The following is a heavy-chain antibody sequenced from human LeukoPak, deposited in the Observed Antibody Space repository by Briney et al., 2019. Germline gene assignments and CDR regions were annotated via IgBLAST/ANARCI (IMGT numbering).Heavy chain of an antibody. Sequence: GGSLRLSCAASGFIFSSYGMYWVLQAPGKGPEWVAFIRDNGNNENYADSVKGRFTISRDNSKNTLYLQMSSLKIEDTAVYYCVKERGYRSTWRLEYWGQGTLVTVSS. V-gene: IGHV3-30*02. CDR2: IRDNGNNE. J-gene: IGHJ4*02. D-gene: IGHD6-13*01. CDR3: VKERGYRSTWRLEY. CDR1: GFIFSSYG.